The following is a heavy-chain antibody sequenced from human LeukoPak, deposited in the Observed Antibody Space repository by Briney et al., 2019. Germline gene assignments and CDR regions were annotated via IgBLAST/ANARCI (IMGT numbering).Heavy chain of an antibody. CDR1: GGSISNYY. D-gene: IGHD6-19*01. CDR2: IYYTGST. V-gene: IGHV4-59*01. CDR3: ARVRSGWYPFDY. J-gene: IGHJ4*02. Sequence: SETLSLTCTVSGGSISNYYWSWIRQPPGRGLEWIGYIYYTGSTNYNPSLKSRVTISVDTSKNQFSLKLSSVTAADTAVYYCARVRSGWYPFDYWGQGTLVTVSS.